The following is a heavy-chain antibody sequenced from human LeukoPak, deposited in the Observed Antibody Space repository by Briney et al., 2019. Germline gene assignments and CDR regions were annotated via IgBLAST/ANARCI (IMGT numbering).Heavy chain of an antibody. D-gene: IGHD6-19*01. J-gene: IGHJ4*02. Sequence: GASVKVSCKASGYTFTSYGISWVRQAPGQGLEWMGWISAYNGNTNYAQKLQGRVTMTTDTSASTAYMELSSLRSEDTAVYYCARDVGRGGQQWLVQENYFDYWGQGTLVTVSS. CDR2: ISAYNGNT. V-gene: IGHV1-18*01. CDR3: ARDVGRGGQQWLVQENYFDY. CDR1: GYTFTSYG.